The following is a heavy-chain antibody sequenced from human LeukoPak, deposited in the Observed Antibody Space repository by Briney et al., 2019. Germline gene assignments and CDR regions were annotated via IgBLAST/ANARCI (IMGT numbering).Heavy chain of an antibody. Sequence: GGSLRLSCAASGFTFGTYSMNWVRQAPGKGLEWVSSISSSSYIYYADSVKGRFTISRDNAKNSLFLQMSSLRAEDTAVYYCARDAMVRGVLIDYWGQGTLVTVSS. CDR2: ISSSSYI. D-gene: IGHD3-10*01. J-gene: IGHJ4*02. CDR1: GFTFGTYS. V-gene: IGHV3-21*01. CDR3: ARDAMVRGVLIDY.